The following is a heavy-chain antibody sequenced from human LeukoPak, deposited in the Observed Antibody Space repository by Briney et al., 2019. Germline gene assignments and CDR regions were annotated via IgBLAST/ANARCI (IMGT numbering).Heavy chain of an antibody. CDR3: ARENTSGSYPIDY. J-gene: IGHJ4*02. Sequence: GGSLRLSCAASGFTLSNAWMSWVRQAPGKGLEWVANIKQDGSEKYYVDSVKGRFTISRDNAKNSLYLQMNSLRAEDTAVYYCARENTSGSYPIDYWGQGTLVTVSS. D-gene: IGHD1-26*01. CDR2: IKQDGSEK. V-gene: IGHV3-7*01. CDR1: GFTLSNAW.